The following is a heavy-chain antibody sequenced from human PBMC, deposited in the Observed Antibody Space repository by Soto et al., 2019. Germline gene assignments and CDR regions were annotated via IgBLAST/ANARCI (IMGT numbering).Heavy chain of an antibody. CDR2: IYPGDSDT. D-gene: IGHD1-26*01. CDR3: ARHSDPRGSYYYYGMDV. CDR1: GYSFTSYW. J-gene: IGHJ6*02. V-gene: IGHV5-51*01. Sequence: GESLKISCKGSGYSFTSYWIGWVRQMPGKGLEWMGIIYPGDSDTRYSPSFQGQVTISADKSISTAYLQWSSLKASDTARYYCARHSDPRGSYYYYGMDVWGQGTTVTVSS.